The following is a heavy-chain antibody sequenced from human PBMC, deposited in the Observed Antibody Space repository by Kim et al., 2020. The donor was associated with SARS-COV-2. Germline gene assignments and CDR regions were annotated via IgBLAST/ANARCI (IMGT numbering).Heavy chain of an antibody. J-gene: IGHJ4*02. Sequence: SQKFQGRFTITRDTSASTAYMELSSLRSEDTAVYYCARVGGDTAMVYFDYWGQGTLVTVSS. D-gene: IGHD5-18*01. V-gene: IGHV1-3*01. CDR3: ARVGGDTAMVYFDY.